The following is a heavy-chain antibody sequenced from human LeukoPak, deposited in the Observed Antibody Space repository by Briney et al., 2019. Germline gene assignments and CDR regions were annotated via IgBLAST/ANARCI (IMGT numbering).Heavy chain of an antibody. CDR2: ISGSGGRT. V-gene: IGHV3-23*01. D-gene: IGHD6-19*01. Sequence: GGSLRLSCAASGFTFSSYGVSWVRQAPGKGLEWVSAISGSGGRTYYADSVKGRFTISRDNSKNTLYLQMNSLRAEDTAVYYCAKGLGIVAVAGTVFFDYWGQGTLVTVSS. CDR3: AKGLGIVAVAGTVFFDY. CDR1: GFTFSSYG. J-gene: IGHJ4*02.